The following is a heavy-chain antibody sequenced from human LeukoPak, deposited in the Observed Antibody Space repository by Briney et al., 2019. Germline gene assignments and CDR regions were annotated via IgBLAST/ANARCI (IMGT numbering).Heavy chain of an antibody. Sequence: SETLSLTCTVSGGSISSYYWSWIRQPPGKGLEWIGYIYYSGSTNYNPSLKSRVTISVDTSKNQFSLKLSSVTAADTAVYYCARDFAMAFDYWGQGTLVTVSS. J-gene: IGHJ4*02. CDR2: IYYSGST. V-gene: IGHV4-59*01. CDR1: GGSISSYY. CDR3: ARDFAMAFDY. D-gene: IGHD2-2*01.